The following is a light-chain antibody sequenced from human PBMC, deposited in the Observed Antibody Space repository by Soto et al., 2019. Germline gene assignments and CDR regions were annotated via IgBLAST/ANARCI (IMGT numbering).Light chain of an antibody. CDR1: SSDVGGYNY. CDR2: EVS. Sequence: QSALTQPASVSGSPGQSITISCTGTSSDVGGYNYVSWYQQHPGKAPKVMIYEVSNRPSGVSNRFSGSKSGNTASLTISGLQAEDEADYYCSSYTSSNPWVFGGGTKLTVL. J-gene: IGLJ3*02. V-gene: IGLV2-14*01. CDR3: SSYTSSNPWV.